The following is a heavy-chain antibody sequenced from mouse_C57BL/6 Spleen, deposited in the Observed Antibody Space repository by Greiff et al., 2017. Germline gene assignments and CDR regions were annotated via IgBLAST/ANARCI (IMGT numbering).Heavy chain of an antibody. CDR2: IDPSDSYT. V-gene: IGHV1-59*01. D-gene: IGHD2-3*01. Sequence: QVQLQQPGAELVRPGASVKLSCKASGYTFTSYWMHWVKQRPGQGLEWIGVIDPSDSYTNYNEKFKGKATLTVDTSSSTAYMQLSSLTSEDSAVYCCARDGYYWGQGTSVTGSS. J-gene: IGHJ4*01. CDR1: GYTFTSYW. CDR3: ARDGYY.